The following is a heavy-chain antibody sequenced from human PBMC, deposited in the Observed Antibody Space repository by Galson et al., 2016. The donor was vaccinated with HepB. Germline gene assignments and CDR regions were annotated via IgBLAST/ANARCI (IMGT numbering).Heavy chain of an antibody. Sequence: SLRLSCAASGFTFSTYDMRWVRRGPGKGLEWVGRINTKTDGGTTEYAAPVKGRLTISRDDSKNTVDLQMNSLKTEDTAVYYCTLYTYGRFDYWGQGTLVTVSS. CDR1: GFTFSTYD. J-gene: IGHJ4*02. CDR3: TLYTYGRFDY. CDR2: INTKTDGGTT. D-gene: IGHD5-18*01. V-gene: IGHV3-15*01.